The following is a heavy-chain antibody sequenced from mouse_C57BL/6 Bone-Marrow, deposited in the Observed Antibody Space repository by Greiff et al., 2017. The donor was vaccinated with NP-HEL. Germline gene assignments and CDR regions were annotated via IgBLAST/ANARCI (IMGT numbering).Heavy chain of an antibody. Sequence: VQLQQPGAELVRPGASVKLSCTASGFNIKDDYMHWVKQRPEQGLEWIGWIDPVNGDTEYASKFQGKATITADTYYNTAYLQLSSLTTEHTAVYYCAAYYGSSYYFYYWGQGTTLTVSS. V-gene: IGHV14-4*01. CDR3: AAYYGSSYYFYY. D-gene: IGHD1-1*01. J-gene: IGHJ2*01. CDR2: IDPVNGDT. CDR1: GFNIKDDY.